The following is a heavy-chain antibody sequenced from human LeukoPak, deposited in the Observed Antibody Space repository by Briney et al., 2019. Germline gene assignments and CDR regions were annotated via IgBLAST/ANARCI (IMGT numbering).Heavy chain of an antibody. J-gene: IGHJ4*02. CDR2: IYYSGST. D-gene: IGHD6-19*01. Sequence: PSETLSLTCTVSGGSISSSSYYWGWIRQPPGKGLEWIGSIYYSGSTYYNPSLKSRVTISVDTSKNQFSLKLSSVTAADTAVYYCARRISAVAGSSWYWGQGTLVTVSS. CDR1: GGSISSSSYY. V-gene: IGHV4-39*01. CDR3: ARRISAVAGSSWY.